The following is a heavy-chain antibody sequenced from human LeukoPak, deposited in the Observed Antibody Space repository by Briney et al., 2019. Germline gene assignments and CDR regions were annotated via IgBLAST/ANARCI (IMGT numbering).Heavy chain of an antibody. D-gene: IGHD1-14*01. Sequence: PSETVSLTCAVYGGSFSGYYWSWIRQPPGKGLEWIGTIYYSGSAYYNPSLKSRLTISVDTSDNQFSLNLTSVTAADTAVYFCARAPHTSPTDYYFDFWGPGTLVTVSS. CDR1: GGSFSGYY. CDR3: ARAPHTSPTDYYFDF. V-gene: IGHV4-34*11. J-gene: IGHJ4*02. CDR2: IYYSGSA.